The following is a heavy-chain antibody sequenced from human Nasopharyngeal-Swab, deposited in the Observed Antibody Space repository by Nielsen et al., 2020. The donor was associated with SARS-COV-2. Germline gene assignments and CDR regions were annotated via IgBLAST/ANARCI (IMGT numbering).Heavy chain of an antibody. D-gene: IGHD5-12*01. CDR2: INLGNGDR. J-gene: IGHJ5*02. CDR3: ARGSLYSGRYYPDP. Sequence: WVGQVSGKRLEWMGWINLGNGDRRYSQNLQGRVSIIRDIFATTLYMELSSLRSEDTAVYYCARGSLYSGRYYPDPWGQGTLVTVSS. V-gene: IGHV1-3*01.